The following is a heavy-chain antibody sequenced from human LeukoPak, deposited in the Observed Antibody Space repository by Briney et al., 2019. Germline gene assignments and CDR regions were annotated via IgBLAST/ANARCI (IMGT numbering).Heavy chain of an antibody. CDR2: ISYDGSNK. V-gene: IGHV3-30*04. CDR1: GFTFSSYA. J-gene: IGHJ4*02. Sequence: PGGSLRLSCAASGFTFSSYAMHWVRQAPGKGLEWVAVISYDGSNKYYADSVKGRFTISRDNPKNTLYLQMNSLRAEDTAVYYCARDGRAVAGPLDYWGQGTLVTVSS. D-gene: IGHD6-19*01. CDR3: ARDGRAVAGPLDY.